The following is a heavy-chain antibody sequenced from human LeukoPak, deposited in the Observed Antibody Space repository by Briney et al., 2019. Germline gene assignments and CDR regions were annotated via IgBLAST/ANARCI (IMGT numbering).Heavy chain of an antibody. Sequence: PSETLSLTCTVSGGSISGYYWSWVRQPPGKGLKWIGYIYYTGSTNSNPSLKSRVTMSVDTSKNHFSLNLSSVTAADTAVYYCARYHCSTTTCYNFDYWGRGTLVTVSS. D-gene: IGHD2-2*02. V-gene: IGHV4-59*01. CDR3: ARYHCSTTTCYNFDY. CDR1: GGSISGYY. CDR2: IYYTGST. J-gene: IGHJ4*02.